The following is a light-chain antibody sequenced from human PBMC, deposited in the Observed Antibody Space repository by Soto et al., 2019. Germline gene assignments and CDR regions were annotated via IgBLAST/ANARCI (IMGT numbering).Light chain of an antibody. J-gene: IGKJ5*01. CDR2: SAS. CDR1: QSIGNN. CDR3: QQSFRPHIT. V-gene: IGKV1-39*01. Sequence: DIPMMQAPVSLPASVGDSGTITCRASQSIGNNLNWYQQKSGEVPKLLIYSASSLQSGVPSRFSGSASGTDFTLSISNLQPEDFATYYCQQSFRPHITFGQGTRLEI.